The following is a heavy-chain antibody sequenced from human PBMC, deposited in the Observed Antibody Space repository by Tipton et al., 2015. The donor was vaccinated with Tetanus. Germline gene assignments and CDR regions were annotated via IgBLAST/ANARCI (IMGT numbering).Heavy chain of an antibody. CDR3: AKPAAYGDYFPDY. Sequence: AASGFTFSSYAMSWVRQAPGKGLEWVSAISGSGGSTYYADSGKGRFTISRDNSKNTLYLQMNSLRAEDTAVYHCAKPAAYGDYFPDYWGQGTLVTVSS. D-gene: IGHD4-17*01. J-gene: IGHJ4*02. V-gene: IGHV3-23*01. CDR2: ISGSGGST. CDR1: GFTFSSYA.